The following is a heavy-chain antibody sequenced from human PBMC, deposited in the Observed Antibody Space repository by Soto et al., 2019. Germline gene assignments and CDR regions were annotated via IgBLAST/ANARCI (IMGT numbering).Heavy chain of an antibody. CDR2: IYYSGST. D-gene: IGHD4-17*01. V-gene: IGHV4-31*03. CDR1: GGSISSGGYY. Sequence: SETLSLTCTVSGGSISSGGYYWSWIRQHPGKGLEWIGYIYYSGSTYYNPSLKSRVTISVDTSKNQFSLKLSSVTAADTAVYYCARENTVAVYYGMDVWGQGTTVTVSS. CDR3: ARENTVAVYYGMDV. J-gene: IGHJ6*02.